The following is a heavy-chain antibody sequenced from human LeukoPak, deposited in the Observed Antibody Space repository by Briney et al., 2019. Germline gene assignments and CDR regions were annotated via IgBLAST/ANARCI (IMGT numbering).Heavy chain of an antibody. CDR1: GFTFSSYG. D-gene: IGHD6-13*01. CDR3: ARDLWQQLADY. Sequence: GGSLRLSCTASGFTFSSYGMHWVRQAPGKGLEWVSGINWNGGSTGYADSVKGRFTISRDNAKNPLYLQMNSLRAEDTALYYCARDLWQQLADYWGQGTLVTVSS. V-gene: IGHV3-20*04. CDR2: INWNGGST. J-gene: IGHJ4*02.